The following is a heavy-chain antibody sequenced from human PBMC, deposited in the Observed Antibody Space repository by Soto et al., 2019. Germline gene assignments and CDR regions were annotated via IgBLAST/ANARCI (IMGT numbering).Heavy chain of an antibody. Sequence: KPGGSLRLSCAAPGFTFSSYSMNWVRQAPGKGLEWVSSISSSSSYIYYADSVKGRFTISRDNAKNSLYLQMNSLRAEDTAVYYCARAQIQLRSYGMDVWGQGTTVTVSS. CDR2: ISSSSSYI. V-gene: IGHV3-21*01. CDR1: GFTFSSYS. D-gene: IGHD5-18*01. CDR3: ARAQIQLRSYGMDV. J-gene: IGHJ6*02.